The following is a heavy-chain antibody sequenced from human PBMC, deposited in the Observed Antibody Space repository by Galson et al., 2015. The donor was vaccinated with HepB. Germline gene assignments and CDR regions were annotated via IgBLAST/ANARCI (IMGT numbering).Heavy chain of an antibody. D-gene: IGHD1-26*01. V-gene: IGHV7-4-1*02. Sequence: SVKVSCKASGYSFSNYAMNWVRQAPGQGLEWMGWIDTNTGSPTYAQGFTGRFVFSLDTSVSTAYLQISSLKTEDTAVYYCAREHSRGYYYGMDGWGQGTTVTVSS. CDR1: GYSFSNYA. J-gene: IGHJ6*02. CDR3: AREHSRGYYYGMDG. CDR2: IDTNTGSP.